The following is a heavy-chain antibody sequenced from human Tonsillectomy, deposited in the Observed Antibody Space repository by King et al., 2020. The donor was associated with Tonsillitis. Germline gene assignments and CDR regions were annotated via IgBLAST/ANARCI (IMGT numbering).Heavy chain of an antibody. D-gene: IGHD3-9*01. V-gene: IGHV3-21*01. CDR3: VPYYDILTGFYPSWFAP. CDR1: GFTFSSYS. Sequence: VQLVESGGGLVKPGGSLRLSWAASGFTFSSYSMNWVRQAPGKGLEWVSSISSSSSHIYYADSVRGRFTISRDNSKNSLYLQMNSRRAEDTAVYYCVPYYDILTGFYPSWFAPWGQGTLVTVSS. CDR2: ISSSSSHI. J-gene: IGHJ5*02.